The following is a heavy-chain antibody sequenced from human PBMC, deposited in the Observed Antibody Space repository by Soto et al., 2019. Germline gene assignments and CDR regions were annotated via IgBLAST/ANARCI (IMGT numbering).Heavy chain of an antibody. D-gene: IGHD3-3*01. J-gene: IGHJ3*02. CDR1: GGSISSSSYY. CDR2: IYYSGST. V-gene: IGHV4-39*01. CDR3: ARPKGGPRPYYDFWSGYAFDI. Sequence: SETLSLTCTVSGGSISSSSYYWGWIRQPPGKGLEWIGSIYYSGSTYYNPSLKSRVTISVDTSKNQFSLKLSSVTAADTAVYYCARPKGGPRPYYDFWSGYAFDIWGQGTMVTVSS.